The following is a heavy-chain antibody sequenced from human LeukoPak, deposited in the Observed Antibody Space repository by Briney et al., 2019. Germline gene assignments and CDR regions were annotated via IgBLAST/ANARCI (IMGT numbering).Heavy chain of an antibody. CDR1: GGTFSSYA. D-gene: IGHD2-2*01. V-gene: IGHV1-69*13. J-gene: IGHJ4*02. CDR3: ARGGGVPSSTGWGIDY. Sequence: SVKVSCKASGGTFSSYAISWVRQAPGQGLEWMGGIIPIFGTANYAQKFQGRVTITADESTSTAYMELSSLRSEDTAVYYCARGGGVPSSTGWGIDYWGQGTLVAVSS. CDR2: IIPIFGTA.